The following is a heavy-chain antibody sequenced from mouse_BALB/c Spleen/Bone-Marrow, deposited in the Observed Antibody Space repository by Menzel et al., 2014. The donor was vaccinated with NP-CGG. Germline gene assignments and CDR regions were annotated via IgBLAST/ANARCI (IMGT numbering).Heavy chain of an antibody. CDR3: TRRPLQANSYFDC. CDR1: GFTFSSYG. Sequence: EVHLVESGGDLVKPGGSLKLSCVASGFTFSSYGMSWVRQTPDKRLEWVATISSGGSSTYYPASVKGRFTISRDNAKSTLYPQMSSLNSEGTAMYYCTRRPLQANSYFDCWGQGTTLTVSS. CDR2: ISSGGSST. J-gene: IGHJ2*01. V-gene: IGHV5-6*01. D-gene: IGHD3-2*02.